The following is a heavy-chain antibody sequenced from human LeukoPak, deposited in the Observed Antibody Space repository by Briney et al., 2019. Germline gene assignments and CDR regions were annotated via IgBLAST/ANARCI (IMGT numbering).Heavy chain of an antibody. Sequence: ASVKVSCKASGYSFTSYGISWVRQAPGQGLEWMGWISAYNGNTNYAQKLQGRVTMTTDTSTSTVHMELRSLRSDDTAVYYCARESYGVDFFDYWGQGTLVTVSS. V-gene: IGHV1-18*01. CDR1: GYSFTSYG. CDR2: ISAYNGNT. J-gene: IGHJ4*02. CDR3: ARESYGVDFFDY. D-gene: IGHD4-17*01.